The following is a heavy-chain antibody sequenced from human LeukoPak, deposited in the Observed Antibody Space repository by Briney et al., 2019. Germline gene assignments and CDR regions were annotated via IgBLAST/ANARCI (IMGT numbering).Heavy chain of an antibody. CDR1: GGSISSGGYS. D-gene: IGHD1-26*01. V-gene: IGHV4-31*03. Sequence: SETLSLTCTVSGGSISSGGYSWSWIRQHPGKGLEWIGYIYYSGSTYYNPSLKSRVTISVDTSKNQCSLKLSSLTAADTAVYYCARATIRWELSFDYWGQGTLVTVSS. CDR3: ARATIRWELSFDY. J-gene: IGHJ4*02. CDR2: IYYSGST.